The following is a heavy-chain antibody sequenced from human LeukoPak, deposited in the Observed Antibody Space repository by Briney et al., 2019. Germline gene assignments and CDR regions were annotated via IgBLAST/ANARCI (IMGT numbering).Heavy chain of an antibody. CDR3: ARTPPFPFWSGYSDYYYYYMDV. D-gene: IGHD3-3*01. J-gene: IGHJ6*03. CDR1: TFTSNY. V-gene: IGHV1-46*01. CDR2: ISPSSGST. Sequence: ASVKVSRKAFTFTSNYMHWVRQAPGQGPEWMGVISPSSGSTTYAQKFQGRVTITADKSTSTAYMELSSLRSEDTAVYYCARTPPFPFWSGYSDYYYYYMDVWGKGTTVTVSS.